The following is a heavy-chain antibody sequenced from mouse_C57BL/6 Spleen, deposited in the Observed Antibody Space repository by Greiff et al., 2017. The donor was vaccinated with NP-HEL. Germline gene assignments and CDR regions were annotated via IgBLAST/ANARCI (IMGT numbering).Heavy chain of an antibody. Sequence: VQLQQSGPELVKPGASVKISCKASGYAFSSSWMNWVKQRPGKGLEWIGRIYPGDGDTNYNGKFKGKATLTADKSSSTAYMQLSSLKSEDSAVYFCARGGDGYSVDYWGQGTTLTVSS. J-gene: IGHJ2*01. D-gene: IGHD2-3*01. CDR1: GYAFSSSW. CDR3: ARGGDGYSVDY. CDR2: IYPGDGDT. V-gene: IGHV1-82*01.